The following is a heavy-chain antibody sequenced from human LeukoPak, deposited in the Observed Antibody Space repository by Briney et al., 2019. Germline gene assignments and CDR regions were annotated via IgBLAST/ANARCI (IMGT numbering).Heavy chain of an antibody. CDR1: GGSISSATYY. V-gene: IGHV4-39*01. D-gene: IGHD6-6*01. CDR2: IYYSGST. CDR3: ARQGVYSSSWDYYYYVMDV. Sequence: TTSETLSLTCTVSGGSISSATYYWGWIRQPPGKGLEWIGSIYYSGSTYCNPSLKSRVTISVDTSKNQFSLKLSSVTAADTAVYYCARQGVYSSSWDYYYYVMDVWGQGTTVTVSS. J-gene: IGHJ6*02.